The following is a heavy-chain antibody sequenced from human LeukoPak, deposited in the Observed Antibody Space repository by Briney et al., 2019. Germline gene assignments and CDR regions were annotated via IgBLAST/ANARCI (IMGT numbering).Heavy chain of an antibody. Sequence: GGSLRLSCVASGFSFGSSPMSWVRQAPGKGLEWVSTIGGGGDSTFYADSVKGRFTISRDNSKNTLYLQMNSLRAEDTAVYYCAKGALRRIQLWNPFDYWGQGTLVTVSS. D-gene: IGHD5-18*01. CDR1: GFSFGSSP. CDR3: AKGALRRIQLWNPFDY. J-gene: IGHJ4*02. V-gene: IGHV3-23*01. CDR2: IGGGGDST.